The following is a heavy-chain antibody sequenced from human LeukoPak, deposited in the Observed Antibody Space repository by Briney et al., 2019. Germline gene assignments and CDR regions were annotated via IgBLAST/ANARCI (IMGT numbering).Heavy chain of an antibody. CDR3: ARGYGDFNRGSWFDP. V-gene: IGHV4-4*07. J-gene: IGHJ5*02. CDR2: ILTDGST. CDR1: GGSISNYY. D-gene: IGHD4-17*01. Sequence: SETLSLTCTVSGGSISNYYWIWIRQPAGKGLEWIGRILTDGSTNYNPSLKSRVTMSVGTSKNQISLRLSSATAADTAVYYCARGYGDFNRGSWFDPWGQGTLVTVSS.